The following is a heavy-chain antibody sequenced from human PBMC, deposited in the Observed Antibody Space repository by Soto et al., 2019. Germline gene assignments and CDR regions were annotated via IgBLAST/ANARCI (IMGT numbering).Heavy chain of an antibody. CDR2: ISNDGGGK. J-gene: IGHJ4*02. V-gene: IGHV3-30*04. CDR1: GFTFTTYA. CDR3: ARDQCFGGGRSWYYFDF. D-gene: IGHD2-15*01. Sequence: QVQLVESGGGVVQPGRSLRLSCAASGFTFTTYAIHWVRQAPGKGLEWVAVISNDGGGKYYADSVKGRFTISRDNSKNSLYLKMNSVRSDDTAVYYCARDQCFGGGRSWYYFDFWGQGTLVTASS.